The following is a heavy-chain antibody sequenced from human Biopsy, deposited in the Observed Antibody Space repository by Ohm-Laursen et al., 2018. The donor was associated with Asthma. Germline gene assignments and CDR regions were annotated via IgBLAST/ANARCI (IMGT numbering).Heavy chain of an antibody. CDR3: GRDMGGFGNGWCPVEF. J-gene: IGHJ4*02. CDR2: INWTGGST. Sequence: SLRLSCAASGFTFDDYGMSWVRQAPGKGLDWVSGINWTGGSTGYADSVKGRFTISRDNAKNSLYLQMNSLRAEDTALYDCGRDMGGFGNGWCPVEFWGQGTLVTVSS. D-gene: IGHD6-19*01. CDR1: GFTFDDYG. V-gene: IGHV3-20*01.